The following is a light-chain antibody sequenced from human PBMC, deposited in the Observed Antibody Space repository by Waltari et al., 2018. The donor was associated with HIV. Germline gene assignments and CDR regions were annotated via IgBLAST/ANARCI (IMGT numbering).Light chain of an antibody. J-gene: IGLJ3*02. Sequence: QSVVTQPPSASGTPGQRVTISCSGSSSNIGSNHVNWYQQLPGTAPKLLIDSDNLRPSGVPDRFSGSKSGTSASLAISGLQSDDEADYYCAAWDDSLNGPVFGGGTKLTVL. CDR2: SDN. CDR3: AAWDDSLNGPV. CDR1: SSNIGSNH. V-gene: IGLV1-44*01.